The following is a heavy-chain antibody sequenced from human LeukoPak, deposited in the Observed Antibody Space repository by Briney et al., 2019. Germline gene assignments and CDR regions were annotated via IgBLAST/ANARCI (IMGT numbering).Heavy chain of an antibody. CDR3: ARVGPSVGDYAY. J-gene: IGHJ4*02. D-gene: IGHD4-17*01. V-gene: IGHV3-21*01. CDR2: IRSSSSYI. CDR1: GFTFSSYS. Sequence: PGGSLRLSCAASGFTFSSYSMNWVRQAPGKGLEWVSSIRSSSSYIYCADSVKGRFTISRDNAKNSLYLQMNSLRAEDTAVYYCARVGPSVGDYAYWGQGTLVTVSS.